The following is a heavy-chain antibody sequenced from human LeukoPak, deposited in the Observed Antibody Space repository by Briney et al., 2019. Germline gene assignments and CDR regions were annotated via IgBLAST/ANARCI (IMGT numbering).Heavy chain of an antibody. D-gene: IGHD3-22*01. J-gene: IGHJ4*02. CDR2: IDPNSGDT. CDR1: GYTFIGYY. CDR3: ARSGSTGYSLDY. V-gene: IGHV1-2*02. Sequence: ASVKVSCKASGYTFIGYYMHWVRQAPGQGLEWMGCIDPNSGDTKYAQKFQGRVSMPRDTSTRTAYMELSRLRSDDTAVYFCARSGSTGYSLDYWGQGTLVTVSS.